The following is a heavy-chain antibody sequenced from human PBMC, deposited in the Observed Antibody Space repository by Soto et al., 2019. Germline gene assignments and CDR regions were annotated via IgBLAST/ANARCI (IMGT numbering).Heavy chain of an antibody. CDR1: GFTFSSYA. CDR2: ISGSGGST. Sequence: PGGSLRLSCAASGFTFSSYAMSWVRQAPGKGLEWVSAISGSGGSTYYADSVKGRFTISRDNSKNTLYLQMNSLRAEDTAVYYCAKAPDYYGSGSYYDWGQGTLVTVSS. V-gene: IGHV3-23*01. D-gene: IGHD3-10*01. CDR3: AKAPDYYGSGSYYD. J-gene: IGHJ4*02.